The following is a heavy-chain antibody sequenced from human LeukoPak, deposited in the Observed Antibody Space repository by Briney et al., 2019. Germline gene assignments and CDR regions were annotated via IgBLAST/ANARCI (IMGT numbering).Heavy chain of an antibody. J-gene: IGHJ4*02. CDR2: IIPIFGIA. V-gene: IGHV1-69*04. D-gene: IGHD1-20*01. Sequence: AASVKVSCKASGGTFSSYAISWVRQAPGQGLEWMGRIIPIFGIANYAQKFQGRVTITADKSTSTAYMERSSLRSEDTAVYYCARVGGITGAHFGYWGQGTLVTVSS. CDR3: ARVGGITGAHFGY. CDR1: GGTFSSYA.